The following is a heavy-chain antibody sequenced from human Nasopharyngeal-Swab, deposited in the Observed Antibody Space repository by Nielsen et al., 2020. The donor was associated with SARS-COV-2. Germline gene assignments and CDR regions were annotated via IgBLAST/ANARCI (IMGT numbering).Heavy chain of an antibody. Sequence: SETLSLTCTVSGGYISRGGHYWTWIRQPAGKGLEWIGRIYSSGSTNYNPSLKSRVSISIDTSKNQFSLRLSSVTAADTAMYYCATCSSANCYPPDDAFDIWGQGTMV. J-gene: IGHJ3*02. CDR1: GGYISRGGHY. CDR2: IYSSGST. D-gene: IGHD2-2*01. V-gene: IGHV4-61*02. CDR3: ATCSSANCYPPDDAFDI.